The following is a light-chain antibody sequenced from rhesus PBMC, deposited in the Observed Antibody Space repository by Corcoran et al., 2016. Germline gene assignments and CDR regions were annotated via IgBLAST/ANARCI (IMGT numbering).Light chain of an antibody. V-gene: IGKV4-1*01. CDR3: QQYYSSPYS. CDR2: WAS. J-gene: IGKJ2*01. Sequence: DIVMTQSPDSLAVSLGERVTINCKSSQSLLYSSNNKNYLAWYQQKHGQAPKLLIYWASTRESGVPNRFSGSGSGTDFTLTSSGLQAEDVAVYYCQQYYSSPYSFGQGTKVEIK. CDR1: QSLLYSSNNKNY.